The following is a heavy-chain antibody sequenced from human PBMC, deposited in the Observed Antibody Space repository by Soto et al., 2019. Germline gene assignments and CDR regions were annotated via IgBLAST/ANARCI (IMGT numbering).Heavy chain of an antibody. CDR1: GFTFGSYW. D-gene: IGHD6-19*01. CDR2: LSPDGSET. Sequence: EVQLVESGGDLVQPGGSLRLSCAASGFTFGSYWLGWVRQAPGKGPQWVANLSPDGSETYYADSVKGRFTISRANAKNSLYLQMNSLRAEDTAVYYCTRDASGWSVYWGRGTLVTVSS. V-gene: IGHV3-7*01. CDR3: TRDASGWSVY. J-gene: IGHJ4*02.